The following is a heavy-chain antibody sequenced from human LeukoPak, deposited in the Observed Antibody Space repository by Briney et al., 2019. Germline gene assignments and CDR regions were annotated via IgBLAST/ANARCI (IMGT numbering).Heavy chain of an antibody. CDR1: GGSISSYY. V-gene: IGHV4-59*01. D-gene: IGHD5-18*01. CDR2: IYYSGST. CDR3: ARNRYSYGFDY. Sequence: SSETLSLTCTVSGGSISSYYWSWIRQPPGKGLEWIGYIYYSGSTNYNPSLKSRVTISVDTSKNQFPLKLSSVTAADTAVYYCARNRYSYGFDYWGQGTLVTVPS. J-gene: IGHJ4*02.